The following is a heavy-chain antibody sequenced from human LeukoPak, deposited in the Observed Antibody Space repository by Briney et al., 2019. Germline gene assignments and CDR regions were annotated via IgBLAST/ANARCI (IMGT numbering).Heavy chain of an antibody. V-gene: IGHV3-30*18. CDR1: GFTFSSYG. Sequence: GGSLRLSCAASGFTFSSYGMHWVRQGPGKGLEWVAVISYDGSNKYYADSVKGRFTISRDNSKNTLYLQMNSLRAEDTAVYYCAKLCSTSCYGSGSLIDYWGQGTLVTVSS. J-gene: IGHJ4*02. D-gene: IGHD2-2*01. CDR3: AKLCSTSCYGSGSLIDY. CDR2: ISYDGSNK.